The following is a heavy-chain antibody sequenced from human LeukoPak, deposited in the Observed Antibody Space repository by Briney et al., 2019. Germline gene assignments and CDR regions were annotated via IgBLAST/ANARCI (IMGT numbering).Heavy chain of an antibody. CDR2: IYPGDSDT. V-gene: IGHV5-51*01. J-gene: IGHJ4*02. Sequence: GGALQISCKASDYNFASSWIGWVRQVTGKGVEGMVIIYPGDSDTRYRPSFQGQVTISADKSINTAYLQWRSLKASDTAMYYCAILHSSSWSYFDYWGQGTLVTVSS. CDR1: DYNFASSW. D-gene: IGHD6-13*01. CDR3: AILHSSSWSYFDY.